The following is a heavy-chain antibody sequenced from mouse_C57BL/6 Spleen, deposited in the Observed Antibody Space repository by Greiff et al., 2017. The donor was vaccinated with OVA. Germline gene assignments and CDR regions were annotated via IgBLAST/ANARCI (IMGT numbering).Heavy chain of an antibody. V-gene: IGHV1-50*01. CDR1: GYTFTSYW. CDR2: IDPSDSYT. Sequence: QVQLQQPGAELVKPGASVKLSCKASGYTFTSYWMQWVKQRPGQGLEWIGEIDPSDSYTNYNQKFKGKATLTVDTSSSTAYMQLSSLTSEDSAVYYCARGTTVAHWYFDVWGTGTTVTVSS. CDR3: ARGTTVAHWYFDV. D-gene: IGHD1-1*01. J-gene: IGHJ1*03.